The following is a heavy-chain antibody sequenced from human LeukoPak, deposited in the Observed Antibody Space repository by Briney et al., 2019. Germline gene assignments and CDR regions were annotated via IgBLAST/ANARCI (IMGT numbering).Heavy chain of an antibody. CDR2: ISGSGGST. CDR3: AKDRAHDYVWGSYRYTVGY. J-gene: IGHJ4*02. V-gene: IGHV3-23*01. D-gene: IGHD3-16*02. Sequence: PGGSLRLSCAASGFTFSSYAMSWVRQAPGKGLEWVSAISGSGGSTYYADSVKGRFTISRDNSKNTLYLQMNSLRAEDTAVYYCAKDRAHDYVWGSYRYTVGYWGQGTLVTVSS. CDR1: GFTFSSYA.